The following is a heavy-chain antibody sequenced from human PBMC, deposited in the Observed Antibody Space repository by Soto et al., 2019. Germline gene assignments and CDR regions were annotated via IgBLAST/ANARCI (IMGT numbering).Heavy chain of an antibody. V-gene: IGHV4-34*01. CDR1: GGSFSCYY. CDR3: ARGRGYYYGSGSYYSYYYYGMDV. J-gene: IGHJ6*02. CDR2: INHSGST. D-gene: IGHD3-10*01. Sequence: SETLSLTCAVYGGSFSCYYWSWIRQPPGKGLEWIGEINHSGSTNYNPSLKSRVTISVDTSKNQFSLKLSSVTAADTAVYYCARGRGYYYGSGSYYSYYYYGMDVWGQGTTVTVSS.